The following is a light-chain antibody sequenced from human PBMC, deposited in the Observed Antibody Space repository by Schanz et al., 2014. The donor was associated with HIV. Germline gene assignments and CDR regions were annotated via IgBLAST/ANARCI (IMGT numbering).Light chain of an antibody. J-gene: IGKJ1*01. V-gene: IGKV3-20*01. CDR3: HQYGSLPWT. Sequence: EIVLTQSPGTLSLFPGERAALSCRASQTITSNFLAWYQQRPGQAPRLLIYGASSRATGVPDRFSGSGSGTDFILTINRMEPEDCAVYYCHQYGSLPWTFGQGTKVEVK. CDR1: QTITSNF. CDR2: GAS.